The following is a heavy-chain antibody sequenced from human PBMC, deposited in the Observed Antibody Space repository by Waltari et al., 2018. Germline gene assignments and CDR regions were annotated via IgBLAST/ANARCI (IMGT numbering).Heavy chain of an antibody. CDR3: AREYFGEFSYGMDV. D-gene: IGHD3-10*01. Sequence: EVQLVESGGGLIQPGGSLRLSCAASGFTVSSNYMSWVRQAPGKGLEWVSVIYSGGSTYYADSVKGRFTISRDNSKNTLYLQMNSLRAEDTAVYYCAREYFGEFSYGMDVWGQGTTVTVSS. CDR1: GFTVSSNY. J-gene: IGHJ6*02. V-gene: IGHV3-53*01. CDR2: IYSGGST.